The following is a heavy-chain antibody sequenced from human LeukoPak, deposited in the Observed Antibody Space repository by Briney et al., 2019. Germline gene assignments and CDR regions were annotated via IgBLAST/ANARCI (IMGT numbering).Heavy chain of an antibody. CDR3: AKVLTRAGGGKNDAFDI. J-gene: IGHJ3*02. Sequence: PGGSLSLSCAASGFTFSSYGMHWVRQAPGKGLEWVSYISSSGSTIYYADSVKGRFTISRDNSKNTLYLQMNSLRAEDTAVYYCAKVLTRAGGGKNDAFDIWGQGTMVTVSS. D-gene: IGHD2-15*01. V-gene: IGHV3-48*01. CDR1: GFTFSSYG. CDR2: ISSSGSTI.